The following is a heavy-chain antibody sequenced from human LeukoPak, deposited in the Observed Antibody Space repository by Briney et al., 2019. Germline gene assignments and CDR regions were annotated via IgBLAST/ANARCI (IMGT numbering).Heavy chain of an antibody. V-gene: IGHV1-18*01. D-gene: IGHD3-22*01. CDR2: ISAYNGNT. CDR3: ARGQYTVSGYYYALRYYFDY. J-gene: IGHJ4*02. Sequence: ASVKVSCKASGYTFTSYGISWVRQAPGQGLKWMGWISAYNGNTNYAQKLQGRVTMTTDTSTSTAYMELRSLRSDDTAVYYCARGQYTVSGYYYALRYYFDYWGQGTLVTVSS. CDR1: GYTFTSYG.